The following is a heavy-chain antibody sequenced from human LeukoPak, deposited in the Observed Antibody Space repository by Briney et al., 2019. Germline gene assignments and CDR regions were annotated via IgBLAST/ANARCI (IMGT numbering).Heavy chain of an antibody. D-gene: IGHD5-24*01. Sequence: PGGSLRLSCAASGFTFSSYGMHWVRQAPGKGLEWVAVIWYDGINKYYADSVKGRFTISRDNSNNTLYLQMNSLRAEDTAVYYCARDSWDGYNSYFDYWGQGTLVTVSS. J-gene: IGHJ4*02. CDR3: ARDSWDGYNSYFDY. V-gene: IGHV3-33*01. CDR1: GFTFSSYG. CDR2: IWYDGINK.